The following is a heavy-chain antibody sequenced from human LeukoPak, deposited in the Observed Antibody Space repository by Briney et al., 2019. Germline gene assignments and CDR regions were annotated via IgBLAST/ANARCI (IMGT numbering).Heavy chain of an antibody. Sequence: PGGPLRLSCAASGFTFSSYSMNWVRQAPGKGLEWVSSISSSSSYIYYADSVKGRFTISRDNAKNSLYLQMNSLRAEDTAVYYCASEKTLYGGYDYWGLGTLVTVSS. CDR2: ISSSSSYI. V-gene: IGHV3-21*01. J-gene: IGHJ4*02. CDR3: ASEKTLYGGYDY. CDR1: GFTFSSYS. D-gene: IGHD4/OR15-4a*01.